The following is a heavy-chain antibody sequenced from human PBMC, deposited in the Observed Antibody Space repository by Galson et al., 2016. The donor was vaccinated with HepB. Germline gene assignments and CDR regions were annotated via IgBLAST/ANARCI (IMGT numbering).Heavy chain of an antibody. CDR3: ARTPLFVGATTYFQH. D-gene: IGHD1-26*01. CDR2: ISGGRSYI. V-gene: IGHV3-21*01. CDR1: GFTFSTYI. J-gene: IGHJ1*01. Sequence: SLRLSCAASGFTFSTYIMNWVRQAPGKGLEWVSSISGGRSYIYYADSVKGRFTISRDNAQNSLYMQMNSLRAEDTAVYYCARTPLFVGATTYFQHWGQGTLVTVSA.